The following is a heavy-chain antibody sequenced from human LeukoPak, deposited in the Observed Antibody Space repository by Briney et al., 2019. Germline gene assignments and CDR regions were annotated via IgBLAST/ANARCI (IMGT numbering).Heavy chain of an antibody. Sequence: PGRSLRLSCAASGFTFSSYGMHWVRQAPGKGLEWVAVISYDGSNKYYADSVKGRFTISRDNAKNSLYLQMNSLRGEDTAVYYCARDEASTARASGMDVWGKGTTVTVSS. CDR3: ARDEASTARASGMDV. CDR1: GFTFSSYG. D-gene: IGHD6-6*01. CDR2: ISYDGSNK. V-gene: IGHV3-30*03. J-gene: IGHJ6*04.